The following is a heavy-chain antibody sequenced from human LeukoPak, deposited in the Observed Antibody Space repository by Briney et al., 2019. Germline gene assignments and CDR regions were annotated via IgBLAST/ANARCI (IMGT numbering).Heavy chain of an antibody. CDR3: TTPLWFGELLSSDY. V-gene: IGHV3-15*01. Sequence: PGGSLRLSCVGSGLPFRDTWMAWVRQAPGKGPEWVGRIKAKTEGGTADYAAPVKGRFTISRDDSKNTLYLQMNSLKTEDTAVYYCTTPLWFGELLSSDYWGQGTLVTVSS. J-gene: IGHJ4*02. CDR2: IKAKTEGGTA. D-gene: IGHD3-10*01. CDR1: GLPFRDTW.